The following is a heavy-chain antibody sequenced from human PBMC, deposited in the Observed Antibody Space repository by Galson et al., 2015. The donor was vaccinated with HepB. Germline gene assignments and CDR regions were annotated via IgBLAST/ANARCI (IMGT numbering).Heavy chain of an antibody. CDR1: GFTFNKYA. Sequence: SLRLSCAVSGFTFNKYAMHWVRQAPGKGLEWVAVILNDGGNEYYADSVKGRFTVSRDNSKNTVYLQMNSLRPEDRGVYYCARGKARVGKDGGWLDRCCHYGRDAWGQGTTVTVAS. CDR3: ARGKARVGKDGGWLDRCCHYGRDA. J-gene: IGHJ6*02. D-gene: IGHD6-19*01. V-gene: IGHV3-30*03. CDR2: ILNDGGNE.